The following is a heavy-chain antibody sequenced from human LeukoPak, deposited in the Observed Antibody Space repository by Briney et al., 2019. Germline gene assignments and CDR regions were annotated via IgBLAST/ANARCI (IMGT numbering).Heavy chain of an antibody. J-gene: IGHJ6*03. CDR2: ISAYNGNT. D-gene: IGHD3-9*01. CDR1: GYTFTSYG. CDR3: ARVAVLRYFDWLSHYYYYMDV. V-gene: IGHV1-18*01. Sequence: GASVKVSCKASGYTFTSYGISWVRQAPGQGLEWMGWISAYNGNTNYAQKLQGRVTMTTDTSTSTAYMELRSLRSDDTAVYYCARVAVLRYFDWLSHYYYYMDVWGKGTTVTVSS.